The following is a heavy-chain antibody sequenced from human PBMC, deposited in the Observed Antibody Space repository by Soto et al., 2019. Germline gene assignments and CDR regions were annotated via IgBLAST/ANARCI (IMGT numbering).Heavy chain of an antibody. D-gene: IGHD3-10*01. CDR3: AKDGVPRNGDWDWFDP. CDR1: GFTFRNYA. V-gene: IGHV3-23*01. Sequence: VQLLESGGGLVQPGGSLRLSCAASGFTFRNYAMSWVRQTPGKGLEWVSSIHGEGAGTYYADSVKGRFTVSRDDSKATLYLQMSSLRVDDTAVYYCAKDGVPRNGDWDWFDPWGQGTLVTVAS. CDR2: IHGEGAGT. J-gene: IGHJ5*02.